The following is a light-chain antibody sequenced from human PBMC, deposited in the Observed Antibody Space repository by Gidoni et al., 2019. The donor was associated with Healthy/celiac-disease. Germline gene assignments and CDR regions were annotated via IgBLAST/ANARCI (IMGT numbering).Light chain of an antibody. J-gene: IGKJ3*01. CDR3: QQYYSTPFT. V-gene: IGKV4-1*01. Sequence: DIERTQSPDALAVSLGERATSNCKSSQSVLYSSNNQNYLAWYQQKPGQPPQLLIYWASTRESGVPDRFSGSGSGTDFPLTISSLQAEYVAVYYCQQYYSTPFTFGPGTKVDIK. CDR2: WAS. CDR1: QSVLYSSNNQNY.